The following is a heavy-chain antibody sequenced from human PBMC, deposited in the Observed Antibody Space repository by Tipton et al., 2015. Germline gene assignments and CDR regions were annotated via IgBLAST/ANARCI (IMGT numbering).Heavy chain of an antibody. CDR1: GFTFSSYG. Sequence: SLRLSCAASGFTFSSYGMHWVRQAPGKGLEWVAVIWYDGSNKYYADSVKGRLTISRDNSKNTLYLQMNSLRAEDTAVYYCARGGPYYRVYSAFDIWGQETMVTVSS. J-gene: IGHJ3*02. CDR2: IWYDGSNK. CDR3: ARGGPYYRVYSAFDI. D-gene: IGHD1-14*01. V-gene: IGHV3-33*01.